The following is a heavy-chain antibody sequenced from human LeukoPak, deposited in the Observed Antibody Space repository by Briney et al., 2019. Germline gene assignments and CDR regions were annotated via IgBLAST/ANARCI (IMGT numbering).Heavy chain of an antibody. V-gene: IGHV3-30-3*01. CDR3: ARDKGGSYPPAFDI. Sequence: GRSLRLSCAASGFTFSSYAMHWVRQAPGKGLEWVAVISYDGSNKYYADSVKGRFTISRDNSKNTLYLQMNSLRAEDTAVYYCARDKGGSYPPAFDIWGQGTMVTVSS. CDR1: GFTFSSYA. CDR2: ISYDGSNK. D-gene: IGHD1-26*01. J-gene: IGHJ3*02.